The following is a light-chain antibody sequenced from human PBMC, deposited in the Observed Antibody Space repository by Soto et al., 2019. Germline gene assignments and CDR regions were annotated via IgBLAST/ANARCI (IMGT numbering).Light chain of an antibody. Sequence: QSALTQPASVSGSPGQSITISCTGTSSDVGSYNLVSWYQQHPGKAPKLMIYEGSKRPSGVSNRFSGSKSGNTASLTISGLQDEDEDDYYCCSYAGSSLYVFGTGTKLTVL. CDR1: SSDVGSYNL. CDR3: CSYAGSSLYV. CDR2: EGS. V-gene: IGLV2-23*01. J-gene: IGLJ1*01.